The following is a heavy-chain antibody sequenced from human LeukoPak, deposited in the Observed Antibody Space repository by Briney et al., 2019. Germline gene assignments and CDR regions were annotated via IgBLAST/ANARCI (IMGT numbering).Heavy chain of an antibody. CDR1: GFTFDDYG. CDR2: INWNGGST. D-gene: IGHD2-2*01. CDR3: ARDGGYCSSTGCQPA. J-gene: IGHJ5*02. Sequence: RPGGSLRLSCAASGFTFDDYGMSWVRQAPGKGLEWVSGINWNGGSTGYADSVKGRFTISRDNAKNSLYLQMNSLRAEDTALYYCARDGGYCSSTGCQPAWGQGTLVTVSS. V-gene: IGHV3-20*04.